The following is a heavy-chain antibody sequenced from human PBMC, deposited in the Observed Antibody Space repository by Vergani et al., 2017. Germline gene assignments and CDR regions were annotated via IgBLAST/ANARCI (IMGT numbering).Heavy chain of an antibody. Sequence: VQLVQSGAEVKKPGASVKVSCKASGYTFTSYAMNWVRQAPGKGLEWVSEIRGSGGGTYYADSVKGRFTVSRDNSKNTLYLQMNSLRAADTAVYYCARSRGDYYYQYYMDVWGKGTTVTVSS. CDR1: GYTFTSYA. CDR3: ARSRGDYYYQYYMDV. D-gene: IGHD4-17*01. CDR2: IRGSGGGT. V-gene: IGHV3-23*04. J-gene: IGHJ6*03.